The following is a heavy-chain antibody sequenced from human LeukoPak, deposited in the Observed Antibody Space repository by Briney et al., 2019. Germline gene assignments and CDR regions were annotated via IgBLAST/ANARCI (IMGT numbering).Heavy chain of an antibody. V-gene: IGHV1-18*01. Sequence: ASVKVSCKTSGYTFSTYGLSWVLQAPGQGLEWMGWISGNSGKTHYAQKFQDRVTLTTDTSSTTAFMELRSLRSDDTAMYYCARNAGSYFEFAPWGQGTLVTVSS. CDR1: GYTFSTYG. CDR2: ISGNSGKT. CDR3: ARNAGSYFEFAP. D-gene: IGHD1-26*01. J-gene: IGHJ5*02.